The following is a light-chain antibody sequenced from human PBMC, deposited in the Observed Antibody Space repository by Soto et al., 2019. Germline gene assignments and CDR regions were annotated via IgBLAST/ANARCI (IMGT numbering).Light chain of an antibody. CDR2: GAS. V-gene: IGKV3-15*01. CDR3: QQYNNWPPWT. J-gene: IGKJ1*01. Sequence: MTQYPSTLSASVGDRVTITCRASQSISSWLAWYQQKPGQAPRLLIYGASTRATGIPARFSGSGSGTEFTLTISSLQSEDFAVYYCQQYNNWPPWTFGQGSKVDIK. CDR1: QSISSW.